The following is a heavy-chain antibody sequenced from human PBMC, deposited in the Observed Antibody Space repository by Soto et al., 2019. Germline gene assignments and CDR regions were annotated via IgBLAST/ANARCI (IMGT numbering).Heavy chain of an antibody. CDR3: ARQSGWPKGDV. J-gene: IGHJ6*03. D-gene: IGHD3-10*01. V-gene: IGHV4-39*01. CDR1: GGSISSSSYY. CDR2: IYYSGST. Sequence: QLQLQESGLGLVKPSETLSLTCTVSGGSISSSSYYWGWIRQPPGKGLEWIGSIYYSGSTFYSPSLKSRVTISVDTSKNQFSLKLSSVTAADTAVYYCARQSGWPKGDVWGKGTTVSVSS.